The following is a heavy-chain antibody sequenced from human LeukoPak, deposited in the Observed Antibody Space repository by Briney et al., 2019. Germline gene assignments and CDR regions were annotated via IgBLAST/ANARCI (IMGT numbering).Heavy chain of an antibody. Sequence: GGSLRLSCAASGFTFSSYGMHWVRQAPGKGLEWVAVIWYDGSNKYYADSVKGRFTISRDNAKNSLYLQMNSLRAEDTAVYYCARSDVTYWGQGTLVTVSS. CDR3: ARSDVTY. V-gene: IGHV3-33*01. CDR1: GFTFSSYG. CDR2: IWYDGSNK. J-gene: IGHJ4*02. D-gene: IGHD2-21*02.